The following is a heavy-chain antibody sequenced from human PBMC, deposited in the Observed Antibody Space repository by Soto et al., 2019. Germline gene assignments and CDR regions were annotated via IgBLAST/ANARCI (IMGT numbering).Heavy chain of an antibody. V-gene: IGHV1-69*13. D-gene: IGHD3-22*01. Sequence: ASVKVSCKASGGTFSSYAISWVRQAPGQGLEWMGGIIPIFGTANYAQKFQGRVTTTADESTSTAYMELSSLRSEDTAVYYCARDLKRYYDSSGYGYYYYGMDVWGQGTTVTVSS. CDR1: GGTFSSYA. CDR3: ARDLKRYYDSSGYGYYYYGMDV. J-gene: IGHJ6*02. CDR2: IIPIFGTA.